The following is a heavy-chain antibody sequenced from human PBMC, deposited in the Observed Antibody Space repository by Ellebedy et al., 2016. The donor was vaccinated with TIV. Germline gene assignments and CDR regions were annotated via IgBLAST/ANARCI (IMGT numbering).Heavy chain of an antibody. CDR1: GFNFGSYW. CDR3: ARVIATDEGMGD. J-gene: IGHJ4*02. Sequence: PGGSLRLSCAASGFNFGSYWMTWVRQAPGKGLEWVANMKGDGSMINYAGSVKGRFTISRDYAKNSLNLQMNSLRVDDTAIYYWARVIATDEGMGDWGQGTLVTVSS. D-gene: IGHD2-21*01. V-gene: IGHV3-7*03. CDR2: MKGDGSMI.